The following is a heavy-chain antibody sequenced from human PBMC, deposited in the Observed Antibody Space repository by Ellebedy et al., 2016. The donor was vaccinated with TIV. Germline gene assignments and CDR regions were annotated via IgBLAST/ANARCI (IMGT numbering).Heavy chain of an antibody. CDR3: ATMRGEWELLECMDY. J-gene: IGHJ4*02. V-gene: IGHV3-30*03. D-gene: IGHD1-26*01. Sequence: GGSLRLXXAASGFTFSSYGMHWVRQAPGKGLEWVAVISYDGSNKYYADSVKGRFTISRDNSKNTLYLQMNSLRAEDTAVYYCATMRGEWELLECMDYWGQGTLVTVSS. CDR2: ISYDGSNK. CDR1: GFTFSSYG.